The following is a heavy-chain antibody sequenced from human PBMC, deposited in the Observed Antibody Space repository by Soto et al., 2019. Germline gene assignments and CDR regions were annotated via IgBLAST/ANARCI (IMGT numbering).Heavy chain of an antibody. D-gene: IGHD2-15*01. CDR2: IYYSGST. CDR3: ARAGTRYDAFLSIDY. Sequence: PSETLSLTCTVSGGSIINNHYYWGWVRQPPGKGLEWIGYIYYSGSTYYNPSLKSRVTISVDTSKNQFSLKLSSVTAADTAVYYCARAGTRYDAFLSIDYWGQGTLVTVSS. V-gene: IGHV4-30-4*08. J-gene: IGHJ4*02. CDR1: GGSIINNHYY.